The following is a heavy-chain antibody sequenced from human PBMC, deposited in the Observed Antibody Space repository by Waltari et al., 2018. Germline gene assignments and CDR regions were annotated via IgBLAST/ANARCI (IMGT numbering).Heavy chain of an antibody. J-gene: IGHJ3*02. CDR3: ARSILYYYDSSGYPDAFDI. V-gene: IGHV1-8*01. Sequence: QVQLVQSGAEVKKPGASVKVSCKASGYTLTSYDINWVRQATGQGLEWMGWMTPNSGNTGYAQKFQGRVTMTRNTSISTAYMELSSLRSEDTAVYYCARSILYYYDSSGYPDAFDIWGQGTMVTVSS. D-gene: IGHD3-22*01. CDR1: GYTLTSYD. CDR2: MTPNSGNT.